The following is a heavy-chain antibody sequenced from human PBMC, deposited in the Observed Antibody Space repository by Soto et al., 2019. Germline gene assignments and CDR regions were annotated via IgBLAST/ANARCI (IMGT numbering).Heavy chain of an antibody. D-gene: IGHD3-10*01. CDR3: AGSKNRGVTVDY. CDR1: CGPLRSFF. CDR2: AYHSADT. Sequence: SGTLSPPWTFSCGPLRSFFWGWIRQPPGKGLEWIGCAYHSADTKYSPSLKNRATISTDPAKKQFSLRLSSVTAADTALYYCAGSKNRGVTVDYWGQGALVTVSS. V-gene: IGHV4-59*01. J-gene: IGHJ4*02.